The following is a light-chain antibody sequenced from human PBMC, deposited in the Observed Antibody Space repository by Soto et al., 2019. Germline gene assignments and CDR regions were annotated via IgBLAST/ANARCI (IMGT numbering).Light chain of an antibody. CDR1: QGISSA. J-gene: IGKJ5*01. CDR3: QQLKSYPFT. CDR2: DAS. V-gene: IGKV1-13*02. Sequence: AIQLTQSPSSLSASVGDRVSITCRASQGISSALAWYQHKPGKPPKILIYDASSLQSGVPSRFICSESGTECTLTISILQPEDFAPFDWQQLKSYPFTFGQGTRLEIK.